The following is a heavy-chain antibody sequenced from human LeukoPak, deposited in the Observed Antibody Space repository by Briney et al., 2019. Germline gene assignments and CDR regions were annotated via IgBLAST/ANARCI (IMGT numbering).Heavy chain of an antibody. J-gene: IGHJ3*02. CDR2: ISAYNGNT. D-gene: IGHD4-23*01. CDR3: ASLRWSRIDI. CDR1: GYTFNSYV. V-gene: IGHV1-18*01. Sequence: ASVKVSCKASGYTFNSYVMHWVRQAPGQGLEWMGWISAYNGNTNYAQKLQGRVTMTTDTSTSTAYMELRSLRSDDTAVYYCASLRWSRIDIWGQGTMVTVSS.